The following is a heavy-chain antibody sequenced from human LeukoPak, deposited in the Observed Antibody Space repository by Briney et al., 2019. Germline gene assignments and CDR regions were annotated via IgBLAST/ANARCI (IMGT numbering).Heavy chain of an antibody. CDR3: ARVRRIAVAGTTWYFDL. V-gene: IGHV4-34*01. D-gene: IGHD6-19*01. CDR1: GGSFSGYY. J-gene: IGHJ2*01. Sequence: SETLSLTCAVYGGSFSGYYWSWIRQPPGKGLEWIGEINHSGSTNYNPSLKSRVTISVDTSKNQFSLKLSSVTAADTAVYYCARVRRIAVAGTTWYFDLWGRGTLVTVSS. CDR2: INHSGST.